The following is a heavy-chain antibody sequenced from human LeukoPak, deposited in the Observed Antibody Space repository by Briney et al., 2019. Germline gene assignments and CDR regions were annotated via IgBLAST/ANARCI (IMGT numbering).Heavy chain of an antibody. CDR2: VSHSGTT. V-gene: IGHV4-38-2*02. D-gene: IGHD2-15*01. CDR3: VTDVLLCGGNICNFFDP. CDR1: GHSITTGYF. Sequence: PSETLSLTCSVSGHSITTGYFWAWIRRSPGKGLEWIASVSHSGTTYYNPPLKSRVTISLDTSRNQLSLKLSSVTAADTAVYYCVTDVLLCGGNICNFFDPWGRGTLVTVSS. J-gene: IGHJ5*01.